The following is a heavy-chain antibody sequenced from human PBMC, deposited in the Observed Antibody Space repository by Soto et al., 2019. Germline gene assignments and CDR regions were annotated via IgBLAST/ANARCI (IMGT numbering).Heavy chain of an antibody. V-gene: IGHV1-69*13. CDR2: IIPIFGTA. CDR1: GGTFSSYA. J-gene: IGHJ4*02. D-gene: IGHD3-22*01. Sequence: ASVKVSCKASGGTFSSYAISWVRQAPGQGLEWMGGIIPIFGTANYAQKFQGRVTITADESTSTAYMVLSSLRSEDTAVYYCASTYYYDSSGPFDYWGQGTLVTVSS. CDR3: ASTYYYDSSGPFDY.